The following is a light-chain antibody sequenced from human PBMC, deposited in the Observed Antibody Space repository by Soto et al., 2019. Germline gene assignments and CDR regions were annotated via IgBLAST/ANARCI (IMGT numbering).Light chain of an antibody. CDR2: AAS. Sequence: AIQMTQSPSSLSASVGDRVTITCRASQGIRNDLGWYQQKPGKAPKLLIYAASSLQRGVPSRFSGSGSGSDFTLTISNLQPEDFATYYCLQDYNYPWTLGQGTKVEIK. CDR1: QGIRND. J-gene: IGKJ1*01. CDR3: LQDYNYPWT. V-gene: IGKV1-6*01.